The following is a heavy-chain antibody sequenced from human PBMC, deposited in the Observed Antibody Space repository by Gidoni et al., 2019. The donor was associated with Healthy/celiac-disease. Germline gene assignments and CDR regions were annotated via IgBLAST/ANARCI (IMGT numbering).Heavy chain of an antibody. D-gene: IGHD3-22*01. CDR2: IYSGGST. Sequence: EVQLVESGGGLIQPGGSLRLSCAASGFTVSSNYMSWVRQAPGKGLEWVSVIYSGGSTYYADSVKGRFTISRDNSKNTLYLQMNSLRAEDTAVYYCARLLYDSPCACDYWGQGTLVTVSS. CDR1: GFTVSSNY. CDR3: ARLLYDSPCACDY. J-gene: IGHJ4*02. V-gene: IGHV3-53*01.